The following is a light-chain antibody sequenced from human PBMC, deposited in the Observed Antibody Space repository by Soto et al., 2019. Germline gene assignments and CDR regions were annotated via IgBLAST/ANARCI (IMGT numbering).Light chain of an antibody. Sequence: EIVMTQSPATLSVSPGERATLSCRASQSVSSNLAWYQQKPGQAPRLLIYGASTRATGIPARFSGSGSGTEFTRTISSLQSEDFAVYYCQQYNNWPRTF. J-gene: IGKJ1*01. CDR3: QQYNNWPRT. CDR2: GAS. CDR1: QSVSSN. V-gene: IGKV3-15*01.